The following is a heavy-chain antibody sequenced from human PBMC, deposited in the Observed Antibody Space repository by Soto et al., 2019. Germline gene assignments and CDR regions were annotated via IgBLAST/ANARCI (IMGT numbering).Heavy chain of an antibody. CDR3: ARDNYGDSWGAFDY. CDR1: GFTFSSYS. CDR2: ISSSSSTI. Sequence: EVQLVESGGGLVQPGGSLRLSCAASGFTFSSYSMNWVRQAPGKGLEWVSYISSSSSTIYYADSVKDRFTISRDNAKNSLYLQMNSLRAEDTAVYYCARDNYGDSWGAFDYWGQGTLVTVSS. V-gene: IGHV3-48*01. D-gene: IGHD4-17*01. J-gene: IGHJ4*02.